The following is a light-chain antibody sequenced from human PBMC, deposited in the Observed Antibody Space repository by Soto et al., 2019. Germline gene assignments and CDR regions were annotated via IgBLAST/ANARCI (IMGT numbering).Light chain of an antibody. CDR3: QQRYSWPPLT. J-gene: IGKJ4*01. Sequence: EVVLTQSPATLSLSPGERATLSCRASQSVYQYLAWYQQKPGQAPRLLIYDASNRATGIPARFSGTGSGTDFTLTISRLEPEDFAVYYCQQRYSWPPLTFGGGTKVEIK. V-gene: IGKV3-11*01. CDR2: DAS. CDR1: QSVYQY.